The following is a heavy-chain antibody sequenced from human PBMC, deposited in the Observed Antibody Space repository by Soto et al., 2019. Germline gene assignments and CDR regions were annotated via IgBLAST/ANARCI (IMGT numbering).Heavy chain of an antibody. CDR3: TKIYGSGSYLPDY. D-gene: IGHD3-10*01. V-gene: IGHV3-49*03. J-gene: IGHJ4*02. CDR2: IRSKTYGEAQ. Sequence: GGSLRLCCTASGDTFCDFGVSWFRQAPGKGLEWVGFIRSKTYGEAQDYAASVMGRFSISRDDSKNIAYLQMNGLKTEDTAVYYCTKIYGSGSYLPDYWGQGTLVTVSS. CDR1: GDTFCDFG.